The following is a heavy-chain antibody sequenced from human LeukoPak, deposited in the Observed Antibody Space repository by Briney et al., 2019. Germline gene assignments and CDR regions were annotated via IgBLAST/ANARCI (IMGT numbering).Heavy chain of an antibody. Sequence: SETLSLTCTVSGYSISSGYYWGWIRQPPGKGLEWIGSIYHSGSTYYNPSLKSRVTISVDTSKNQFSLKLSSVTAADTAVYYCARDLNGDYYGLYNWFDPWGQGTLVTVSS. D-gene: IGHD4-17*01. V-gene: IGHV4-38-2*02. CDR3: ARDLNGDYYGLYNWFDP. J-gene: IGHJ5*02. CDR2: IYHSGST. CDR1: GYSISSGYY.